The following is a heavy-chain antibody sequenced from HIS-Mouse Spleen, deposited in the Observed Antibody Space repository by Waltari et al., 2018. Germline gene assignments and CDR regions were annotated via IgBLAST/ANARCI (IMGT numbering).Heavy chain of an antibody. CDR2: IKQDGSEK. V-gene: IGHV3-7*01. CDR1: GFTFSSYW. Sequence: EVQLVESGGGLVQPGGSLRLSCADPGFTFSSYWMCGVRQAPGKGLEWVANIKQDGSEKYYVDSVKGRFTISRDNAKNSLYLQMNSLRAEDTAVYYCARVNKKDYFDYWGQGTLVTVSS. J-gene: IGHJ4*02. CDR3: ARVNKKDYFDY.